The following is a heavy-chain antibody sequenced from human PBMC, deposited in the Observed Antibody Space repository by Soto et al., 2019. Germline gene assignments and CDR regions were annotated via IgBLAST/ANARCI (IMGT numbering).Heavy chain of an antibody. J-gene: IGHJ4*02. CDR1: GFTFSNYW. CDR2: IKKDGSEK. CDR3: ARDGYDFWSGKHFDY. V-gene: IGHV3-7*01. D-gene: IGHD3-3*01. Sequence: GGSLRLSCAASGFTFSNYWMNWVRQAPGKGLEWVANIKKDGSEKYYVDSVKGRFTISRDNAKNSLFLQMNSLRAEDTAVYYCARDGYDFWSGKHFDYWGQGTLVTVS.